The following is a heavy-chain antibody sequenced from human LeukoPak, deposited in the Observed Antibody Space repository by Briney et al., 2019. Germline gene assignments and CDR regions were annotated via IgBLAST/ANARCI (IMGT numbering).Heavy chain of an antibody. D-gene: IGHD5-18*01. Sequence: ASVKVSCKASGYTFTSYGISWVRQAPGQGLEWMGWISAYNGNTNYAQKLQGRVTMTTDTSTSTAYMELRSLRSDDTAVYYCARDGNRGYSPRGIDYWGQGTPDTVSS. CDR1: GYTFTSYG. CDR2: ISAYNGNT. V-gene: IGHV1-18*01. CDR3: ARDGNRGYSPRGIDY. J-gene: IGHJ4*02.